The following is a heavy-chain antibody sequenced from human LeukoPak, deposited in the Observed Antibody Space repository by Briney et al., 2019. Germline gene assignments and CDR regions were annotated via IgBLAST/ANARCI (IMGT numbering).Heavy chain of an antibody. CDR3: AKDERGYYDSSGYFGAIDY. CDR1: GFTFSSYA. Sequence: GGSLRLSCAASGFTFSSYAMSWVRQAPGKGLQRVSAISGSGDSAYYADSVKGRFTISRDNSKNTLYLQMNSLRAEDTAVYYCAKDERGYYDSSGYFGAIDYWGQGSLVTVSS. V-gene: IGHV3-23*01. CDR2: ISGSGDSA. D-gene: IGHD3-22*01. J-gene: IGHJ4*02.